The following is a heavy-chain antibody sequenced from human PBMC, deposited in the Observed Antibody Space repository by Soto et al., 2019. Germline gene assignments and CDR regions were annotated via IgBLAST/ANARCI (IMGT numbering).Heavy chain of an antibody. D-gene: IGHD5-18*01. Sequence: PGGSLRLSCAASGFTFSSYAMSWVRQAPGKGLEWVSAINSNGSSTNYADSVKGRFTISRDNAKNTLYLQMNSLRAEDTAVYYCARAADTAMVSVVFDYWGQGTLVTVSS. J-gene: IGHJ4*02. CDR1: GFTFSSYA. V-gene: IGHV3-23*01. CDR3: ARAADTAMVSVVFDY. CDR2: INSNGSST.